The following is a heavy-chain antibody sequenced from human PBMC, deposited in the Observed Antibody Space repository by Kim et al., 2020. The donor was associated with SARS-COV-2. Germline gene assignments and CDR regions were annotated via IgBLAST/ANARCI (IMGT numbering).Heavy chain of an antibody. CDR2: IYYSGST. Sequence: SETLSLTCTVSGGSISSYYWSWIRQPPGKGLEWIGYIYYSGSTNYNPSLKSRVTISVDTSKNQFSRKLSSVTAADTAVYYCARDHREWLQYTANWYFDLWGHGTLVTVSS. V-gene: IGHV4-59*01. J-gene: IGHJ2*01. CDR3: ARDHREWLQYTANWYFDL. D-gene: IGHD3-3*01. CDR1: GGSISSYY.